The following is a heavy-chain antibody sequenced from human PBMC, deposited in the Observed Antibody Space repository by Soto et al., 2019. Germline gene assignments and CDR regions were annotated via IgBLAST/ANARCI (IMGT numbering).Heavy chain of an antibody. J-gene: IGHJ4*02. Sequence: ESGGGVVQPGRSLRLSCAASGFTFSNYGMHWVRQAPGKGLEWVAVISYDGSNKYYADSMKGRFTISRDNSKNTLYLQMNSLRAEDTAVYYCAKDWGTYYYDSSGGYFDYWGQGTLVTVSS. CDR3: AKDWGTYYYDSSGGYFDY. D-gene: IGHD3-22*01. CDR1: GFTFSNYG. CDR2: ISYDGSNK. V-gene: IGHV3-30*18.